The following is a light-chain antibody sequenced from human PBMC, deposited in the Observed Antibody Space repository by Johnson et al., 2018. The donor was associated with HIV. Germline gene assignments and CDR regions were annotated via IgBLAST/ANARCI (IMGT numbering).Light chain of an antibody. CDR1: SSNIGTNY. CDR3: AAWGSGLSARNV. J-gene: IGLJ1*01. V-gene: IGLV1-51*01. CDR2: ENN. Sequence: QSVLTQPPSVSAAPGQTVTISCSGSSSNIGTNYVYWYQQLPGTAPKLLIYENNKLPWGIPDRFSGSKSGKSATLGITGVQTADRADYYCAAWGSGLSARNVCGPGT.